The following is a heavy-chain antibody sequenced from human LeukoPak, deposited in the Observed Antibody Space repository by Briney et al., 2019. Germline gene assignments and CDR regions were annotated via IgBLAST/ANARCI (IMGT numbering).Heavy chain of an antibody. D-gene: IGHD6-6*01. Sequence: SSETLSLTCAVYGGSFSGYYWSWIRQPPGKGLEWIGEINHSGSTNYNPSLKSRVTISVDTSKNQFSLKLSSVTAADTAVYYCARAKSAARIYYFDYWGQGTLVTVSS. CDR3: ARAKSAARIYYFDY. CDR1: GGSFSGYY. CDR2: INHSGST. V-gene: IGHV4-34*01. J-gene: IGHJ4*02.